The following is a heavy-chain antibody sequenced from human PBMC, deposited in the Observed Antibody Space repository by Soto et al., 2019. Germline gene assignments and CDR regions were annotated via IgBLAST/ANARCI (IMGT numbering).Heavy chain of an antibody. Sequence: ASVKVSCTDSGYTLTSYAMHWVRQATGQRLEWMGWINAGNGNTKYSQKFQGRVTITRDTSASTAYMELSSLRSEDTAVYYCASGFCSGGSCYSGAFDIWGQGTMVTVSS. CDR2: INAGNGNT. CDR3: ASGFCSGGSCYSGAFDI. J-gene: IGHJ3*02. CDR1: GYTLTSYA. D-gene: IGHD2-15*01. V-gene: IGHV1-3*01.